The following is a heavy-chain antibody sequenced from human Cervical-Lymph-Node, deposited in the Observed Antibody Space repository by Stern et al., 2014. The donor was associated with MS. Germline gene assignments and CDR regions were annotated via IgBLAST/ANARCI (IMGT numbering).Heavy chain of an antibody. CDR1: GVSIGRGNNY. Sequence: QVQLVQSGPGLVKPSQTLSLTCTVSGVSIGRGNNYWSWIRQPVGKGLEWIGRMFTGGSTNYNPSLKSRVTISVATSKNTFSLRLSSVTAADTAVYYCAVGYSYGSYGLDVWGQGTTVTVSS. J-gene: IGHJ6*02. V-gene: IGHV4-61*02. CDR3: AVGYSYGSYGLDV. D-gene: IGHD5-18*01. CDR2: MFTGGST.